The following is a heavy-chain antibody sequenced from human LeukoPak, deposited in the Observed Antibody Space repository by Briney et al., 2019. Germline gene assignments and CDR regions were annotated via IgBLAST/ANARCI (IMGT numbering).Heavy chain of an antibody. Sequence: SETLSLTCAVYGGSFSGYYWSWIRQPPGKGLEWIGEINHSGSTNYNPSLKSRVTISVDTSKNQFSLKLSSVTAAGTAVYYCARAIRITIFGVVINPRGWFDPWGQGTLVTVSS. D-gene: IGHD3-3*01. CDR1: GGSFSGYY. V-gene: IGHV4-34*01. J-gene: IGHJ5*02. CDR3: ARAIRITIFGVVINPRGWFDP. CDR2: INHSGST.